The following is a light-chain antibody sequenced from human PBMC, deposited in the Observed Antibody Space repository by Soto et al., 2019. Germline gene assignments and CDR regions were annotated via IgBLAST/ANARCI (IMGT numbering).Light chain of an antibody. CDR1: SSDVGGYNF. V-gene: IGLV2-8*01. J-gene: IGLJ3*02. CDR2: EVT. CDR3: SSYAGSSNLGV. Sequence: QSALTQPPSASGSPGQSVTISCTGTSSDVGGYNFVSWYQQHPGKAPKLMIYEVTKRPSGVPSRFSGSKSGNTASLTVSGLQAEDEAYYYCSSYAGSSNLGVFGGGTKVTVL.